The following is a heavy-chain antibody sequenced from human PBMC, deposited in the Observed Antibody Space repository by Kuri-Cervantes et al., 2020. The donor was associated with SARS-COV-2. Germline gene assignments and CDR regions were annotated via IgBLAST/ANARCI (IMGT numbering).Heavy chain of an antibody. Sequence: VKVSCKVSGYTLTELSMHWVRQAPGKGLEWMGGFDPKDGETIYAQKFQGRVTMTEDTSTDTAYMELSSLRSEDTAVYYCATDLSGSYGGSIDYWGQGTLVTVSS. CDR1: GYTLTELS. D-gene: IGHD1-26*01. CDR3: ATDLSGSYGGSIDY. J-gene: IGHJ4*02. V-gene: IGHV1-24*01. CDR2: FDPKDGET.